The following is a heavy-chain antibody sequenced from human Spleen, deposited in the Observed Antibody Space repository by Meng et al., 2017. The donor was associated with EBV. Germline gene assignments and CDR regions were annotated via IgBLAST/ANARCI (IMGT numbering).Heavy chain of an antibody. CDR3: ARETGGKTAIDY. CDR2: ISYSGST. Sequence: QVQLQESGPGLVKPSXXXXXTXXVSGGSISSGGYFWSWIRQPPGKGLEWIGCISYSGSTYSNPSLKSRVTISVDTSRNQFSLRVSSVTAADSAVYYCARETGGKTAIDYWGQGTLVTVSS. V-gene: IGHV4-30-4*01. D-gene: IGHD3-16*01. CDR1: GGSISSGGYF. J-gene: IGHJ4*02.